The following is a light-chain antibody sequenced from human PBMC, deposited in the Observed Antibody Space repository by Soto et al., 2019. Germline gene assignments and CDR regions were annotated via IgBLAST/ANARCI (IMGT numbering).Light chain of an antibody. V-gene: IGKV3D-20*02. CDR2: GAS. Sequence: EMVLRQSPGTVSLSAGESATLXXRASQSVSSNLLAWYQQKPGQAPRXLISGASTGATGIPARFSGSGSGTEFTLTISSLEPEDFAVYYCQQRSHWWTFGQGTKVDI. J-gene: IGKJ1*01. CDR3: QQRSHWWT. CDR1: QSVSSNL.